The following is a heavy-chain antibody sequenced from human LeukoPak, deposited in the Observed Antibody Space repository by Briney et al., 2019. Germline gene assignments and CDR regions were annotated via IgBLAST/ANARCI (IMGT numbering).Heavy chain of an antibody. Sequence: GRSLRLSCAASGFTFSNCAIHWVRQAPGKGLEWVAVISYDGSNKYYADSVKGRFTISRDNAKNTLYLQMNSLRAEDTAVYYCARAYYDILTGYLTFDYWGQGTLVTVSS. CDR1: GFTFSNCA. V-gene: IGHV3-30-3*01. D-gene: IGHD3-9*01. CDR3: ARAYYDILTGYLTFDY. CDR2: ISYDGSNK. J-gene: IGHJ4*02.